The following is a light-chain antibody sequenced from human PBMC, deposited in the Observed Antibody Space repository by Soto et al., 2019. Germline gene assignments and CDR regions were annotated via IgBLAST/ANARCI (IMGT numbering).Light chain of an antibody. CDR1: EDIRNY. Sequence: DIPMTQSPSSLSASVGDRVTITCHTSEDIRNYLNWYQQKPGKAPKLLIYDASKLETGITSRFSGSGSGTDFTSANSSLQPKAIPPSYCQQYDNCPPWTFGQGTMVEIK. CDR3: QQYDNCPPWT. V-gene: IGKV1-33*01. CDR2: DAS. J-gene: IGKJ1*01.